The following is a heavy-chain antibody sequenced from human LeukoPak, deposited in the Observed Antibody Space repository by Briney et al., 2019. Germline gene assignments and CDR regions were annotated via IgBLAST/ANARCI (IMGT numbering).Heavy chain of an antibody. CDR2: VSGSSNDI. CDR1: GFTFSSYS. J-gene: IGHJ1*01. CDR3: VRAEGSSGSSEYFQH. Sequence: GGSPRLSCVPSGFTFSSYSMNWVRQAPGKGLEWVSSVSGSSNDIHYKDSVKGRFTISRDNAKNSLFLQMNSLRAEDTAVYYCVRAEGSSGSSEYFQHWGQGTLVTVSS. D-gene: IGHD5-12*01. V-gene: IGHV3-21*01.